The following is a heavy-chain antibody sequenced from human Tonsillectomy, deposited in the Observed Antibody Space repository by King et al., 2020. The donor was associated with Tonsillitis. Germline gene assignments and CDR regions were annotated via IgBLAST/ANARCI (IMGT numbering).Heavy chain of an antibody. CDR3: LSQAHTSGKPLRHLQY. CDR1: GETFNSYY. V-gene: IGHV1-46*02. J-gene: IGHJ1*01. Sequence: QLVQSGAEVKKPGASVRVSCKTSGETFNSYYMHWVRLAPGQGLNWMGLINPSGGSTSYAQKFQGRVTMAWDTSTSSAYMELSSLRSEDTAVYYCLSQAHTSGKPLRHLQYWGQGTLVTVSS. D-gene: IGHD4-23*01. CDR2: INPSGGST.